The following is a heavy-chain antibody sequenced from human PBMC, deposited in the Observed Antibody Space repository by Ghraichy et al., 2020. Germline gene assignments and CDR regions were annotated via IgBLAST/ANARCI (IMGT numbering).Heavy chain of an antibody. CDR1: GGSISSYY. J-gene: IGHJ3*02. CDR2: IYSGSA. CDR3: ARSTLLDRLYNAFDI. V-gene: IGHV4-59*01. D-gene: IGHD3-16*01. Sequence: SQTLSLTCIVSGGSISSYYWNWIRQPPGKGLEWIGYIYSGSASYNPSLKSRVTISLDTSKNQFSLKLNSVTAADTAVYYCARSTLLDRLYNAFDIWGQGTMVTVSS.